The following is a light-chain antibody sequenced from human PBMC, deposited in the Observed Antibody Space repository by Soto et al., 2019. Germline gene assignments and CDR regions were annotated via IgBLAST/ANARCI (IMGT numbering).Light chain of an antibody. CDR2: EVT. CDR1: SGEVGRYNH. J-gene: IGLJ1*01. Sequence: QSALTQPASVSGSPGQSITISCAGTSGEVGRYNHVAWYQQHPGKAPKLMIYEVTKRPSGVSNRFSGSKSGNTASLNISGLQAEVEADYYCISYTGSSTSYVFGTGTKLTVL. V-gene: IGLV2-14*01. CDR3: ISYTGSSTSYV.